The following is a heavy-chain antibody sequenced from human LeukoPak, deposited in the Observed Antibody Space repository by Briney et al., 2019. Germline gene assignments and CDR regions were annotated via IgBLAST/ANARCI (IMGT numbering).Heavy chain of an antibody. CDR2: ILGGAGDST. V-gene: IGHV3-23*01. D-gene: IGHD1-7*01. CDR3: AKPLTGTISYINV. Sequence: GGSLRLSCAASGFTFSTSAMNWVRQAPGKGLEWVSSILGGAGDSTYYADSVKGRFTVSRDNFKNTLYLHVSSLRAEDTAVYYCAKPLTGTISYINVWGKGTMVAVSS. CDR1: GFTFSTSA. J-gene: IGHJ6*03.